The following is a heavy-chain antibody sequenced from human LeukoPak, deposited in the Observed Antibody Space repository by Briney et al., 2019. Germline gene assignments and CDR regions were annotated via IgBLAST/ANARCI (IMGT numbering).Heavy chain of an antibody. D-gene: IGHD6-13*01. V-gene: IGHV3-23*01. CDR2: ISNNGGYT. CDR3: AKARAGDITAAFNY. J-gene: IGHJ4*02. Sequence: GGSLRLSCAASGFTFSSSAMSWVRQAPGKGVEWVSAISNNGGYTYYADSVKGRFTISRDNSQNTLYLQMNSLRAEDTAIYYCAKARAGDITAAFNYWGQGTLVTVSS. CDR1: GFTFSSSA.